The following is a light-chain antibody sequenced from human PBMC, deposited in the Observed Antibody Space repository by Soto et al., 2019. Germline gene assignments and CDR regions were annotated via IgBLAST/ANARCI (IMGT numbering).Light chain of an antibody. Sequence: EIVLTQSPVTLSLSPGERATLSCRASQSVSSRYFAWYQQKPGQAPSLLIYAASSRATGIPDRFSGSGSGTDFSLTISRLEPEDFAVYYCQQYASSRTFGPGTKVE. CDR2: AAS. CDR1: QSVSSRY. CDR3: QQYASSRT. J-gene: IGKJ1*01. V-gene: IGKV3-20*01.